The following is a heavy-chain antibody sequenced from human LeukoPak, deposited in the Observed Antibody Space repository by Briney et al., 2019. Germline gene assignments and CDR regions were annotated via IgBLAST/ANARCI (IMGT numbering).Heavy chain of an antibody. CDR3: TATSCTNGVCPYYYYYYMDV. V-gene: IGHV3-73*01. D-gene: IGHD2-8*01. CDR1: GFTFSGSA. J-gene: IGHJ6*03. CDR2: IRSKANSYAT. Sequence: GGSLRLSCAASGFTFSGSAMHWVRQASGKGLEWVGRIRSKANSYATAYAASVKGRFTISRDDSKNTAYLQMNSLKTEDTAVYYCTATSCTNGVCPYYYYYYMDVWGKGTTVTVSS.